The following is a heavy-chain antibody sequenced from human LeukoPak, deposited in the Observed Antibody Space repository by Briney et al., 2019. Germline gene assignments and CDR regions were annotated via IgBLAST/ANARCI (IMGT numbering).Heavy chain of an antibody. CDR1: GFTFSSYG. J-gene: IGHJ4*02. D-gene: IGHD6-13*01. CDR3: AKVSLGKRYSSSWYQGGYFDY. V-gene: IGHV3-23*01. CDR2: ISGSGGST. Sequence: GGSLRLSCAASGFTFSSYGMSWVRQAPGKGLEWVSAISGSGGSTYYADSVKGRFTISRDNSKNTLYLQMNSLRAEDTAVYYCAKVSLGKRYSSSWYQGGYFDYWGQGTLVTVSS.